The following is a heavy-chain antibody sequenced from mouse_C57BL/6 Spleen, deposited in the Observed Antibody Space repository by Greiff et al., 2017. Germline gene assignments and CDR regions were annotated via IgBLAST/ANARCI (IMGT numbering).Heavy chain of an antibody. J-gene: IGHJ4*01. Sequence: EVKLLESGPGLVKPSQSLSLTCSVTGYSITSGYYWNWIRQFPGNKLEWMGYISYDGSNNYNPSLKNRISITRDTSKNQFFLKLNSVTTEDTATYYCARKEDDGYFPYAMDYWGQGTSVTVSS. CDR3: ARKEDDGYFPYAMDY. D-gene: IGHD2-3*01. CDR1: GYSITSGYY. V-gene: IGHV3-6*01. CDR2: ISYDGSN.